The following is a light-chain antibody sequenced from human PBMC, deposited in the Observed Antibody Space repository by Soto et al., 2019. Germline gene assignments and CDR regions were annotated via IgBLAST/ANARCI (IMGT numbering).Light chain of an antibody. CDR1: SSDVGGYNY. J-gene: IGLJ3*02. CDR2: DVS. V-gene: IGLV2-14*01. Sequence: QSALTQPASVSGSPGQSITISCTGTSSDVGGYNYVSWYQQHPGKAPRLMIFDVSNRPSGLSSRFSGSKSGNTASLNISGLRAEDDADYYCSSYTSSSPLVFGGGTKLTVL. CDR3: SSYTSSSPLV.